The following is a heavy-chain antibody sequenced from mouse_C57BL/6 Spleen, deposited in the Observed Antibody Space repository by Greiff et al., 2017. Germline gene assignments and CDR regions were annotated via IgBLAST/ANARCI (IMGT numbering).Heavy chain of an antibody. CDR1: GYTFTSYG. Sequence: VQLQQSGAELARPGASVKLSCKASGYTFTSYGISWVKQRTGQGLEWIGEIYPRSGNTYYNEKFKGKATLTADKSSSTAYMELRSLTSEDSAVYFCARRIIYDGYYYAMDYWGQGTSVTVSS. CDR3: ARRIIYDGYYYAMDY. J-gene: IGHJ4*01. CDR2: IYPRSGNT. D-gene: IGHD2-3*01. V-gene: IGHV1-81*01.